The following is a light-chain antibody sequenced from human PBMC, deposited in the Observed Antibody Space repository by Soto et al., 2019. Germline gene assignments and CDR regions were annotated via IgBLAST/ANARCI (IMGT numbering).Light chain of an antibody. CDR2: GAS. CDR3: QQYANSARLS. V-gene: IGKV3-20*01. Sequence: EIVLTQSPGTLSWSPGERATLSCRASQSVGKYLAWYQQKPGQAPRLLIYGASSRANGIPDRFSGSGSGTDFTLSINGLEPEDFSVYYCQQYANSARLSFGPGTNVDI. CDR1: QSVGKY. J-gene: IGKJ3*01.